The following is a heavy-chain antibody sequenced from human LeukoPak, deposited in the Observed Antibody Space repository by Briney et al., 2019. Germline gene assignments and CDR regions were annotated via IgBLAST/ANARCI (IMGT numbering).Heavy chain of an antibody. CDR3: AKDGYGDYDYPDY. CDR2: ISYDGSNK. J-gene: IGHJ4*02. V-gene: IGHV3-30*18. D-gene: IGHD5-12*01. Sequence: GRSLRLSCAASGFTFSSYGMHWVRQAPGKGLEWVAVISYDGSNKYYADSVKGRFTISRDNSKNTLYLQMNSLRAEDTAVYYCAKDGYGDYDYPDYWGQGTLSPSPQ. CDR1: GFTFSSYG.